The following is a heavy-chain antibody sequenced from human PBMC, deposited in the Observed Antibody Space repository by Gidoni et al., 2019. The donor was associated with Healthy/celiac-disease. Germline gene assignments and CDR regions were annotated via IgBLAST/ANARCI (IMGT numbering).Heavy chain of an antibody. Sequence: QVQLVQSGAEVKKPGSSVTVSCKASGGTFSSYAFSWVRQAPGQGLEWRGGIIPIFGTANYAQKFQGRVTITADKSTSTAYMELSSLRSEDTAVYYCARGPRSSGWYFDYYYGMDVWGQGTTVTVSS. V-gene: IGHV1-69*06. CDR2: IIPIFGTA. CDR3: ARGPRSSGWYFDYYYGMDV. J-gene: IGHJ6*02. D-gene: IGHD6-19*01. CDR1: GGTFSSYA.